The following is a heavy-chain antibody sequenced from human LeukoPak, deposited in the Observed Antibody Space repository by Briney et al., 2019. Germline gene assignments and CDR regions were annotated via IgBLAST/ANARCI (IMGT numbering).Heavy chain of an antibody. J-gene: IGHJ4*02. D-gene: IGHD2-15*01. CDR1: GYTFTGYY. V-gene: IGHV1-2*02. CDR2: INPNSGGT. CDR3: ARRGSHCSGSSCYGTFDY. Sequence: GASVKVSCKASGYTFTGYYMHWVRQAPGQRLEWMGWINPNSGGTNYAQKFQGRVTMTRDTSISTAYMELSSLRSDDTAVYYCARRGSHCSGSSCYGTFDYWGQGTPVTVSS.